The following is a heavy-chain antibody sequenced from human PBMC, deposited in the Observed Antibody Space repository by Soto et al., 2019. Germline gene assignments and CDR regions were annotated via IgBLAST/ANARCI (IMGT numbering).Heavy chain of an antibody. Sequence: PXESLRLSCAASGFTFSSYSMNWVRQAPGKGLEWVSSISSSSSYIYYADSVKGRFTISRDNAKNSLYLQMNSLRAEDTAVYYCARGSSGVTEYYFDYWGQGTLVTVSS. CDR2: ISSSSSYI. D-gene: IGHD1-26*01. V-gene: IGHV3-21*01. CDR1: GFTFSSYS. J-gene: IGHJ4*02. CDR3: ARGSSGVTEYYFDY.